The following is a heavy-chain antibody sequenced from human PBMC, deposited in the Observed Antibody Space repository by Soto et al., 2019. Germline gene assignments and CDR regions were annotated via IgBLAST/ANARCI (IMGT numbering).Heavy chain of an antibody. CDR1: GGSISSDS. D-gene: IGHD1-26*01. V-gene: IGHV4-59*01. Sequence: QVQLQESGPGLVKPSETLSLPCTVSGGSISSDSWSWIRQPPGKGLEWIGFIYYSGRSSYNPSLKSRDTISVDTSENQFSLELTSVTAADTAGYYCARCPVGTAYLHYYRMEVWGKGTKVTVSS. J-gene: IGHJ6*04. CDR3: ARCPVGTAYLHYYRMEV. CDR2: IYYSGRS.